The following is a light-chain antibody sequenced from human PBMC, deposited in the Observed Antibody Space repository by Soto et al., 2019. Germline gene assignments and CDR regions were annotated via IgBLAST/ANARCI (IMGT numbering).Light chain of an antibody. V-gene: IGKV3-15*01. CDR1: QSVGSN. CDR2: GAF. CDR3: QQHNNWPPWT. Sequence: EIVMTQSPATLSVSPGERATLSCRASQSVGSNLAWYQQKPGQAPRLLIYGAFTRATGIPARFSGSGSGTEFTRTISSLQSEDFAVYYCQQHNNWPPWTFGQGTKVEIK. J-gene: IGKJ1*01.